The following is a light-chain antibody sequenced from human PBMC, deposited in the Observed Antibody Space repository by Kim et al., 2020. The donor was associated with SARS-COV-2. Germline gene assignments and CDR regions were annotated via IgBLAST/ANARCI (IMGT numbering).Light chain of an antibody. J-gene: IGKJ5*01. Sequence: ASVGDRVTITCQASQDISNYLNWYQQKPGKAPKVLIYDTSNSETGVPSRFSGSRSGTDFTFTISSLQPEDIATYYCQQYNNVPITFGQGTRLEIK. CDR1: QDISNY. CDR3: QQYNNVPIT. CDR2: DTS. V-gene: IGKV1-33*01.